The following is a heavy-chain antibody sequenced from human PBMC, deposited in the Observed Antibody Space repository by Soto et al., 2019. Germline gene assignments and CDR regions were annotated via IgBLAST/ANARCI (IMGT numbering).Heavy chain of an antibody. J-gene: IGHJ4*02. Sequence: VGSLRLSCAASGFTFSNYLMSWVRQAPGKGLEWVANIKEDGSEKYYVDSVKGRFTISRDNAKNPLYLQMNSLRAEDTAVYYCARTNSGSYFERDYWGQGTLVTVSS. CDR3: ARTNSGSYFERDY. D-gene: IGHD1-26*01. CDR1: GFTFSNYL. CDR2: IKEDGSEK. V-gene: IGHV3-7*01.